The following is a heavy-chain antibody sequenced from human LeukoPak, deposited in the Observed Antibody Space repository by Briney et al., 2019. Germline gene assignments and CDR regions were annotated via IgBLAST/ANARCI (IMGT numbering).Heavy chain of an antibody. CDR3: ARDPPRIVGVVAATNYYGMDV. CDR2: ISAYNGNT. V-gene: IGHV1-18*01. Sequence: ASVKVSCKASGYTFTSYGISWVRQAPGQGLEWMGWISAYNGNTNYAQKLQGRVTITTDTSTSTAYMELRSLRSDDTAVYYCARDPPRIVGVVAATNYYGMDVWAKGPRVTVSS. J-gene: IGHJ6*04. D-gene: IGHD2-15*01. CDR1: GYTFTSYG.